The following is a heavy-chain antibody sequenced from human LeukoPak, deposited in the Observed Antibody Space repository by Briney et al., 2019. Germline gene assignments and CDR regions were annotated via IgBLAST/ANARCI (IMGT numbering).Heavy chain of an antibody. J-gene: IGHJ4*02. CDR2: INQDGSEK. Sequence: PGGSLTLSCAASGFTFSNYWMSWVRHAPGKGLEWVANINQDGSEKSYVDSVEGRFTISRDNAKKSLYLHVNSLRAEDTAVYYCARDIYGGHDYWGQGTPCTVSS. CDR3: ARDIYGGHDY. D-gene: IGHD2-21*01. CDR1: GFTFSNYW. V-gene: IGHV3-7*04.